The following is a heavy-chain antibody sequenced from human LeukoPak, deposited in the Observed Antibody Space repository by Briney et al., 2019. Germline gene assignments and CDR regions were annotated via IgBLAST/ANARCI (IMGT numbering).Heavy chain of an antibody. V-gene: IGHV1-69*05. J-gene: IGHJ4*02. D-gene: IGHD1-26*01. Sequence: SVKVSCKASGGTFSSYAISWVRQAPGQGLEWMGGIIPIFGSANYAQKFQGRVTITTDESTSTAYMELSSLRSEDTAVYYCARAATRWELRDPFDYWGQGTLVTVSS. CDR2: IIPIFGSA. CDR3: ARAATRWELRDPFDY. CDR1: GGTFSSYA.